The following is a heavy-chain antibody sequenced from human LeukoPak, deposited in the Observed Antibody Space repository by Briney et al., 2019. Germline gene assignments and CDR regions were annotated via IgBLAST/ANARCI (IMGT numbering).Heavy chain of an antibody. V-gene: IGHV1-2*02. CDR1: GYTFTGYY. J-gene: IGHJ3*02. Sequence: GASVKVSCKASGYTFTGYYMHWVRQAPGQGLEWMGWINPNSGGTNYAQKFQGRVTMTRDTSISTAYMELSSLRSEDTAVYYCARAVVVTAGIAFDIWGQGTMVTVSS. D-gene: IGHD2-21*02. CDR3: ARAVVVTAGIAFDI. CDR2: INPNSGGT.